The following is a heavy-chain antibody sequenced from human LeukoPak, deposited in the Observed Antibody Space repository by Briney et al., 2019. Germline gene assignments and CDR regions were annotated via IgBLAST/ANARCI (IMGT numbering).Heavy chain of an antibody. Sequence: ASVKVSCKASGYTFTSYYMHWVRQAPGQGLEWMGGIIPIFGTANYAQKFQGRVTITADESTSTAYMELSSLRSEDTAVYYCARPNDYYDSSGYYYGMDVWGQGTTVTVSS. CDR3: ARPNDYYDSSGYYYGMDV. V-gene: IGHV1-69*13. J-gene: IGHJ6*02. CDR2: IIPIFGTA. CDR1: GYTFTSYY. D-gene: IGHD3-22*01.